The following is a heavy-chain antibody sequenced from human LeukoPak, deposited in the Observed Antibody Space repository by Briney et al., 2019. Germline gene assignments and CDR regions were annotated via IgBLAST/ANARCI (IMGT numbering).Heavy chain of an antibody. CDR2: ISSSSSYI. CDR3: ARFALKTPPTD. Sequence: GGSLRLSCAASGFNFSTYTMNWVRQAPGKGLEWVSSISSSSSYIYYADSVKGRFTISRDNAKNSLYLQMNSLRAEDTAVYYCARFALKTPPTDWGQGTLVTVSS. J-gene: IGHJ4*02. CDR1: GFNFSTYT. V-gene: IGHV3-21*01.